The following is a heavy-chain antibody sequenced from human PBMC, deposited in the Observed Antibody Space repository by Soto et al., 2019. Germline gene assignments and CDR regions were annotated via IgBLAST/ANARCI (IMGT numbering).Heavy chain of an antibody. CDR2: TGRTGITM. CDR1: GFAFSDYY. J-gene: IGHJ4*02. Sequence: QVQLVESGGGLVKPGGSLRLSCAASGFAFSDYYMAWIRQAPGKGLEWVSYTGRTGITMYYADSLKGRFTISRDNAKNSLYLQMNSLRAEDTAVYYCARDLISARYCSTTSCPDPVGLDFWGQGTLVTVSS. CDR3: ARDLISARYCSTTSCPDPVGLDF. D-gene: IGHD2-2*01. V-gene: IGHV3-11*01.